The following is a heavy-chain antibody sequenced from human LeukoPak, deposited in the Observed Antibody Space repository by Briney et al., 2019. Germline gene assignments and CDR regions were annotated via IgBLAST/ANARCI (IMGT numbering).Heavy chain of an antibody. D-gene: IGHD3-10*01. V-gene: IGHV1-18*01. CDR2: ISAYNGNT. Sequence: ASVKVSCKASGYTFTSYGISWVRQAPGQGLEWMGWISAYNGNTNYAQKLQGRVTMTTDTSTSTAYMELRSLRSDDTAVYYCARDLRYYYGSGSYSPFDYWGQGTLVTVSS. J-gene: IGHJ4*02. CDR3: ARDLRYYYGSGSYSPFDY. CDR1: GYTFTSYG.